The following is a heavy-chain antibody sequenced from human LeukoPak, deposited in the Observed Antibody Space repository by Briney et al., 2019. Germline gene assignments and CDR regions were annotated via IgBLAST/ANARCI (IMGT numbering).Heavy chain of an antibody. Sequence: GGSLRLSCAASGFSFTNYWMHWVRQAPGKGLVWVSHINSDGSATRYADSVKGRFTISRDNAMNTLYLQMNSLRGEDTAVYYCARVGPLWFGELFTPLPYYYYYGMDVWGQGTTVTVSS. CDR2: INSDGSAT. CDR1: GFSFTNYW. V-gene: IGHV3-74*01. D-gene: IGHD3-10*01. CDR3: ARVGPLWFGELFTPLPYYYYYGMDV. J-gene: IGHJ6*02.